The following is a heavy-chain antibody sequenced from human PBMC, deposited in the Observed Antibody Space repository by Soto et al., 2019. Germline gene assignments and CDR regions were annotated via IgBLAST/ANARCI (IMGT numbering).Heavy chain of an antibody. D-gene: IGHD3-10*02. V-gene: IGHV1-69*13. CDR3: ARARGPSMLRYYYGLDV. J-gene: IGHJ6*02. CDR1: GGTFSTYA. CDR2: IIPVFGAA. Sequence: WASVKVSCKASGGTFSTYAISWVRQAPGQGLEWMGGIIPVFGAANYTQKFQGRVTITADESTRTVYMELSSLRSEDTAVYYCARARGPSMLRYYYGLDVWGQGTTVTVSS.